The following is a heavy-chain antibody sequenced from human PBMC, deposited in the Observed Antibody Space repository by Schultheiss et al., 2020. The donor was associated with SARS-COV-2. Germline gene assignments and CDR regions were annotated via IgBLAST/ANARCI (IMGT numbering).Heavy chain of an antibody. J-gene: IGHJ5*02. D-gene: IGHD3-9*01. V-gene: IGHV4-4*02. CDR2: INHSGST. CDR3: ARSRYFDWLLFRLGWFDP. CDR1: GGSISSSNW. Sequence: SETLSLTCAVSGGSISSSNWWSWVRQPPGKGLEWIGEINHSGSTNYNPSLKSRVTISVDTSKNQFSLKLSSLTAADTAVYYCARSRYFDWLLFRLGWFDPWGQGTLVTVSS.